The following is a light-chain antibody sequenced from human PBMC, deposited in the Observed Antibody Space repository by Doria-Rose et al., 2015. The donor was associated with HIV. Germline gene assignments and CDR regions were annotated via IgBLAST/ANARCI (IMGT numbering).Light chain of an antibody. CDR1: QSFSSTY. J-gene: IGKJ1*01. CDR2: DGS. Sequence: TQSPGTLSLSPGERATLSCRASQSFSSTYLVWYQQKPGQAPSLLIYDGSTRATGIPDRFSASEYGTDFTLTINRLEPEDFALYYCHQYGTSWTFGQGTKVEI. CDR3: HQYGTSWT. V-gene: IGKV3-20*01.